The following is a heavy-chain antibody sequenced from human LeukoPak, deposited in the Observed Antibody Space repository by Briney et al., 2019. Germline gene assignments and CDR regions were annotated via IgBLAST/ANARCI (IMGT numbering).Heavy chain of an antibody. Sequence: PGGSLRLSCAASGFTFSSYGMHWVRQAPGKGLEWVAFIRYDGSNKYYADSVKGRFTISRDNAKNSLYLQMNSLRAEDTAVYYCARDLPDIVVVVAATDYGMDVWGQGTTVTVSS. J-gene: IGHJ6*02. CDR2: IRYDGSNK. V-gene: IGHV3-30*02. CDR1: GFTFSSYG. D-gene: IGHD2-15*01. CDR3: ARDLPDIVVVVAATDYGMDV.